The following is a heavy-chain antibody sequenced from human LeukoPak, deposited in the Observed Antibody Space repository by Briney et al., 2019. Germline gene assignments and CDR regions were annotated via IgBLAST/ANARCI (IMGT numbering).Heavy chain of an antibody. CDR3: AGAYYDSWSGYYTNYYYYMGV. CDR1: GFTFSTYA. Sequence: GGSLRLSCAGSGFTFSTYAMNWVRQAPEKGLEWVSAISGDGGITYYADSAKGRFTISRDNSKDTLFLQMNSLRVEDTAVYYCAGAYYDSWSGYYTNYYYYMGVWAKGTPVTVSS. D-gene: IGHD3-3*01. V-gene: IGHV3-23*01. J-gene: IGHJ6*03. CDR2: ISGDGGIT.